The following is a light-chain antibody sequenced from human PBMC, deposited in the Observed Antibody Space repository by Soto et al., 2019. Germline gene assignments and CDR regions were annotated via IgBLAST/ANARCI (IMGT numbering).Light chain of an antibody. V-gene: IGKV3-15*01. Sequence: IVMTQSPATLSVSQGERATLSCRASQSVDINLAWYQQKPGQAPRLLIYGASTRATDMSGTFSGRGSGTEFTLTINNLRPEDFAVYYCQQYGRSRTFGQGTKVDIK. CDR1: QSVDIN. J-gene: IGKJ1*01. CDR3: QQYGRSRT. CDR2: GAS.